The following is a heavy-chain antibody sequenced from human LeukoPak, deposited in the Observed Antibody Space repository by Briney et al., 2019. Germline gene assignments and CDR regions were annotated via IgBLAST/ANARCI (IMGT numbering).Heavy chain of an antibody. CDR1: GFTFSSYA. D-gene: IGHD6-13*01. Sequence: GGSLRLSCAASGFTFSSYAMSWVRQAPGKGLEWVSAISGSGGSTYYADSVKGRFTISRDNSKNTLYLQMNSLYYCAKEAAAAGEFDYWGQGTLVTGSS. CDR3: GEFDY. V-gene: IGHV3-23*01. CDR2: ISGSGGST. J-gene: IGHJ4*02.